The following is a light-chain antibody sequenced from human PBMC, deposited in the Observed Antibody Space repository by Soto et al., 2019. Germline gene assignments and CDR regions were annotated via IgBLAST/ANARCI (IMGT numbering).Light chain of an antibody. CDR1: QSVSSY. CDR2: DAS. CDR3: QQRSNLAH. Sequence: EIVLTQSPATLSLSPGERATLSCRASQSVSSYLAWYQQKRGQAPRLLIYDASNRATGIPARFSGSGSGTDFTLTISSLEPEDFAVYYCQQRSNLAHFGQGTRLEIK. V-gene: IGKV3-11*01. J-gene: IGKJ5*01.